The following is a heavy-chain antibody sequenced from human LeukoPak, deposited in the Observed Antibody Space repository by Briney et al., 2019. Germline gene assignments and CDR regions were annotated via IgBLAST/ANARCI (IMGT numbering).Heavy chain of an antibody. CDR3: ARQVGDYFDY. CDR1: GFTFSSYG. Sequence: PGRSLRLSCAASGFTFSSYGMHWVRQAPGKGLEWVAVIWYDGSNKYYADSVKGRFTISRDNSKNTLYLQMNSLRAEDTAMYYCARQVGDYFDYWGQGTLVTVSS. J-gene: IGHJ4*02. D-gene: IGHD2-2*01. V-gene: IGHV3-33*01. CDR2: IWYDGSNK.